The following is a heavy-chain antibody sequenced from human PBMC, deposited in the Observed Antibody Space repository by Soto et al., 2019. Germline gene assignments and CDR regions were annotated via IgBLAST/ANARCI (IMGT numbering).Heavy chain of an antibody. D-gene: IGHD2-8*02. V-gene: IGHV5-51*01. CDR2: IFPGGSDT. Sequence: PGESLKISCKGSGYNFANYWIGWVRQVPGKGLEWMGMIFPGGSDTKNSPSLQGQITMSVDKSNSSAYLQWRSLKASDTAMYYCAAGYSTGLDAFDLWGQGTLVTVSS. CDR1: GYNFANYW. CDR3: AAGYSTGLDAFDL. J-gene: IGHJ3*01.